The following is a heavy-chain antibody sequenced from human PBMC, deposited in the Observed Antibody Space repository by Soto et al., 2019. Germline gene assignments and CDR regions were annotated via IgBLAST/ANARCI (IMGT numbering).Heavy chain of an antibody. D-gene: IGHD2-2*01. V-gene: IGHV3-15*01. CDR2: IKTNSDGGTV. Sequence: EVHLGESGGGLVKAGGSLRLSCDASGLTFSNAWLCWVRQAPGKGLEWICRIKTNSDGGTVDYASPVKGRFTISREDSNSMLYLDLNSLKTEDTGVDFCATVYWATTSCYAPFDYWGKGTLVTVSS. CDR3: ATVYWATTSCYAPFDY. CDR1: GLTFSNAW. J-gene: IGHJ4*02.